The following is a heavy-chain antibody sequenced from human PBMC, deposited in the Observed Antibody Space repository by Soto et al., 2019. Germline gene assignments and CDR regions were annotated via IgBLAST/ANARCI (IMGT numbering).Heavy chain of an antibody. CDR1: GYTFTSYG. Sequence: ASVKVSCKASGYTFTSYGISWVRQAPGQGLEWMGWISAYNGNTNYAQKLQGRVTMTTDTSTSTAYMELRSLRSDDTAVYYCASGANWGLMTVGDAFDIWGQGTMVTVSS. CDR2: ISAYNGNT. D-gene: IGHD7-27*01. J-gene: IGHJ3*02. CDR3: ASGANWGLMTVGDAFDI. V-gene: IGHV1-18*01.